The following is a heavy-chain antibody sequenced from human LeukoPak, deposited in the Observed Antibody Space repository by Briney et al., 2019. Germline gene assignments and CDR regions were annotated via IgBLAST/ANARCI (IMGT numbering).Heavy chain of an antibody. CDR1: GGSISSSSYY. D-gene: IGHD6-19*01. J-gene: IGHJ3*02. CDR3: ARHPFKQWLAQFAFDI. Sequence: KASETLSLTCTVSGGSISSSSYYWGWIRQPPGKGLERIGSIYYSGSTYYNPSLKSRVTISVDTSKNQFSLKLSSVTAADTAVYYCARHPFKQWLAQFAFDIWGQGTMVTVSS. CDR2: IYYSGST. V-gene: IGHV4-39*01.